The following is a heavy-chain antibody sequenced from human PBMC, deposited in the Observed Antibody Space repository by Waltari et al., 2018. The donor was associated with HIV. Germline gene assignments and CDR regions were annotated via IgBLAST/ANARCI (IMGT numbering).Heavy chain of an antibody. V-gene: IGHV4-39*01. Sequence: QLQLPESGPGLVKPSETLSLTCTVSGGSIRSSSYYWGWLRQPPGKGLEWIGSIYYSGSTYYNPSIKSRVTISVDTSKSQFSLKLSSVTAADTAVYYCARLFQETDAFDIWGQGTMVTVSS. CDR2: IYYSGST. CDR1: GGSIRSSSYY. J-gene: IGHJ3*02. CDR3: ARLFQETDAFDI.